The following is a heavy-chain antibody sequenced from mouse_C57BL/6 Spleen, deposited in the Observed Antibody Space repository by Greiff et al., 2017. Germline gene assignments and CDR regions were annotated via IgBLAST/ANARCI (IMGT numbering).Heavy chain of an antibody. CDR2: ISSGSSTI. J-gene: IGHJ4*01. Sequence: EVQLVESGGGLVKPGGSLKLSCAASGFTFSDYGMHWVRQAPEKGLEWVAYISSGSSTIYYADTVKGRFTISRDNAKNTLFLQMTSLRSEDTAMYYCARHRGDYWGQGTSVTVTS. CDR1: GFTFSDYG. CDR3: ARHRGDY. V-gene: IGHV5-17*01. D-gene: IGHD3-1*01.